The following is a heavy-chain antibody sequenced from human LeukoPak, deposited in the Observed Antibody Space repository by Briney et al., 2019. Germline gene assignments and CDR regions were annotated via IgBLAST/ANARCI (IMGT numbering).Heavy chain of an antibody. V-gene: IGHV4-59*01. Sequence: SETLSLTCTVSGASISSYYWSWIRQPPGKGLEWIGYIYYSGSTNYNPSLKSRVTISVDTSKNQFSLKLSSVTAADTAVYYCARGIIPFRKPFDYWGQGTLVTVSS. CDR2: IYYSGST. J-gene: IGHJ4*02. CDR1: GASISSYY. D-gene: IGHD2-15*01. CDR3: ARGIIPFRKPFDY.